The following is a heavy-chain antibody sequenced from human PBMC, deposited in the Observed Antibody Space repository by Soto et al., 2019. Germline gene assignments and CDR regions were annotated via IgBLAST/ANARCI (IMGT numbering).Heavy chain of an antibody. CDR3: ARASRIPAAASLGYMDV. CDR2: ISSSSSYI. J-gene: IGHJ6*03. CDR1: GFTFSSYS. D-gene: IGHD2-2*01. Sequence: GGSLRLSCAASGFTFSSYSMNWVRQAPGKGLEWVSSISSSSSYIYYADSVKGRFTISRDNAKNSLYLQMNSLRVEDTAVYYCARASRIPAAASLGYMDVWGKGTTVTVSS. V-gene: IGHV3-21*01.